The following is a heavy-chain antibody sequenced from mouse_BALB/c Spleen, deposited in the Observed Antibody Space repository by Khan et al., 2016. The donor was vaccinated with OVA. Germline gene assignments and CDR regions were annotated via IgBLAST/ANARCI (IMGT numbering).Heavy chain of an antibody. CDR3: ARWNYRYDGYFDY. CDR2: INYSGST. V-gene: IGHV3-8*02. CDR1: GDSITSGY. Sequence: EVQLQESGPSLVKPSQTLSLTCSVTGDSITSGYWNWIRKFPGNKLEYMGYINYSGSTYYNPSLKSRISITRDTSKNHFYLQLNSVTTEDTATYYGARWNYRYDGYFDYWGQGTTLTVSS. J-gene: IGHJ2*01. D-gene: IGHD2-14*01.